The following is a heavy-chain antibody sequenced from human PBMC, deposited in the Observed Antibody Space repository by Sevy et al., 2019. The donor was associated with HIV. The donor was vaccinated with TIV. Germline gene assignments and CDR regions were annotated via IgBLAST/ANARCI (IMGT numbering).Heavy chain of an antibody. CDR1: GYRFTSFG. Sequence: ASVKVSCRVSGYRFTSFGLSWVRQAPGQGLEWMGWISGYNDYTNYEQKFQGRVTMTTDTSTSTAYMELRSLRSDDTAVYYCARTGYTSARDAFDIWGQGTMVTVSS. D-gene: IGHD6-19*01. CDR2: ISGYNDYT. CDR3: ARTGYTSARDAFDI. J-gene: IGHJ3*02. V-gene: IGHV1-18*01.